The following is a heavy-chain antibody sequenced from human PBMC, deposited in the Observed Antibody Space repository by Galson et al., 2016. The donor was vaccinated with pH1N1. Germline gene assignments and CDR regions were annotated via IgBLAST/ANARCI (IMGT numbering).Heavy chain of an antibody. CDR3: ARDSCTGGSCYFVPDY. V-gene: IGHV1-2*02. CDR2: INPNSRDT. J-gene: IGHJ4*02. D-gene: IGHD2-15*01. Sequence: CKASGYSFTAYYIHWLRQAPGQGPEWMGWINPNSRDTNYAQKYAQRFQDRVTMTRDTSISTAYMELTGLTSDDTAVYFCARDSCTGGSCYFVPDYWGQGTLVTVSS. CDR1: GYSFTAYY.